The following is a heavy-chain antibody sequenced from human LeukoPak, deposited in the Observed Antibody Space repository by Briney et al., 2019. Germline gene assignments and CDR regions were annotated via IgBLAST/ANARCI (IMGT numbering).Heavy chain of an antibody. J-gene: IGHJ4*02. CDR3: ARKISGWYWGLDY. CDR1: GFIFSSYG. V-gene: IGHV3-33*01. Sequence: TGGSLRLSCAASGFIFSSYGMHWVRQAPGKGLEWVAVIWYDGSNKYYADSVKGRFTISRDNSKNTLYLQMNSLRAEDTAVYYCARKISGWYWGLDYWGQGTLVTVSS. CDR2: IWYDGSNK. D-gene: IGHD6-19*01.